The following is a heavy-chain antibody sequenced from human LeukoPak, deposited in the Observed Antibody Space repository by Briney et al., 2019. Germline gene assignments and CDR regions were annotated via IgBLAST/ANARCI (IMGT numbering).Heavy chain of an antibody. CDR2: ISSSSSYI. CDR1: GFTFSSYS. CDR3: ARDYGDY. D-gene: IGHD3-16*01. Sequence: GGALRLSCAASGFTFSSYSMNWVRQAPGKGLEWVSSISSSSSYIYYADSVKGRFTISRHNAKNSLYLQMHSQRAEDTAVYYCARDYGDYWGQGPLVTVSS. V-gene: IGHV3-21*01. J-gene: IGHJ4*02.